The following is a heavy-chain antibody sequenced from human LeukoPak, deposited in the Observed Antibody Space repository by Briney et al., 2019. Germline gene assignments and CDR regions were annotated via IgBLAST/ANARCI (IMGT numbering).Heavy chain of an antibody. V-gene: IGHV3-30*04. J-gene: IGHJ5*02. CDR2: ISYDGSNK. CDR1: GFTFSSYA. Sequence: GGSLRLSCAASGFTFSSYAMHWVRQAPGKGLEWVAVISYDGSNKYYADSVKGRFTISRDNSKNTLYLQMNSLRAEDTAIYYCAKKYSTGLDPWGQGTLVTVSS. D-gene: IGHD1-26*01. CDR3: AKKYSTGLDP.